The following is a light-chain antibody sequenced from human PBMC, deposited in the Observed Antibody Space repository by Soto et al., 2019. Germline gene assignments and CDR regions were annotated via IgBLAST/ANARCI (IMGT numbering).Light chain of an antibody. CDR3: QQYNTFWT. V-gene: IGKV1-5*01. CDR1: QTISSW. CDR2: DVS. Sequence: DIQMTQSPSSVSASVGDRVTITCRASQTISSWLAWYQQKPGKAPKLLIYDVSSLESGVPSRFSGSGSGTEFTLTISSLQPDDFATYYCQQYNTFWTFGQGTKVDI. J-gene: IGKJ1*01.